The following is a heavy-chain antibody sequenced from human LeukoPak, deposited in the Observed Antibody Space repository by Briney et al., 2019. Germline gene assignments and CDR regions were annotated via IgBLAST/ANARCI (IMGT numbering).Heavy chain of an antibody. CDR1: GFTFSSYS. V-gene: IGHV3-48*04. CDR2: ISSSSSTI. Sequence: GGSLRLSCAASGFTFSSYSMNWVRQAPGKGLEWVSSISSSSSTIYYADSVKGRFTISRDNAKNSLYLQMNSLRAEDTAVYYCARDRSAMAPPRYWGQGTLVTVSS. J-gene: IGHJ4*02. CDR3: ARDRSAMAPPRY. D-gene: IGHD5-18*01.